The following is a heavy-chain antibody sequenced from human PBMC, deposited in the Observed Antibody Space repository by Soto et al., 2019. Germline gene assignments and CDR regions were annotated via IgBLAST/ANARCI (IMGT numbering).Heavy chain of an antibody. Sequence: ALRLACAASGFTFSSYAMSWVRHAPGKWLEWVSAISGSDGSTYYADSVKGRFTISRDNSKNTLYLQMNSLRAEDTAVYYCAKGEYCSSTSCYARTNYYYYGMDVWGQGTTVTVSS. D-gene: IGHD2-2*01. V-gene: IGHV3-23*01. CDR1: GFTFSSYA. CDR2: ISGSDGST. J-gene: IGHJ6*02. CDR3: AKGEYCSSTSCYARTNYYYYGMDV.